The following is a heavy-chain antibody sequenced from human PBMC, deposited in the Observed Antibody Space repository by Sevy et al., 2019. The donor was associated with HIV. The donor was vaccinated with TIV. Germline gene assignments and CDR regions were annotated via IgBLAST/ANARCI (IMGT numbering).Heavy chain of an antibody. D-gene: IGHD4-17*01. CDR1: GITFSSHA. J-gene: IGHJ4*02. V-gene: IGHV3-30-3*01. CDR2: ISYDGSNK. Sequence: GGSLRLSCAASGITFSSHAMHWVRQAPGKGLEWVTIISYDGSNKYYADSVRGRFTIAMDKSKNTLYLQMNSLRAEDTAVYYCARADYGDYSGEFDYWGQGTLVTVSS. CDR3: ARADYGDYSGEFDY.